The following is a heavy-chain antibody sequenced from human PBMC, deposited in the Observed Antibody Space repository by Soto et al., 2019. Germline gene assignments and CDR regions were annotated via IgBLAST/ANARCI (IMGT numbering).Heavy chain of an antibody. CDR2: IWYDGSNK. Sequence: GGSLRLSCAASGFTFSSYGMHWVRQAPGKGLEWVAVIWYDGSNKYYADSVKGRFTISRDNSKNTLYLQMNSLRAEDTAVYYCARDVDQRFQYYYDSSGYYPDDLTPHLDYWGQGTLVTVSS. D-gene: IGHD3-22*01. CDR1: GFTFSSYG. V-gene: IGHV3-33*08. CDR3: ARDVDQRFQYYYDSSGYYPDDLTPHLDY. J-gene: IGHJ4*02.